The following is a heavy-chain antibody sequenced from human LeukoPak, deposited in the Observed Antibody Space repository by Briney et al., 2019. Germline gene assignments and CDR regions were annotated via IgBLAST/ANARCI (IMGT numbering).Heavy chain of an antibody. CDR3: ASLSY. J-gene: IGHJ4*02. CDR1: GFTFSSFV. V-gene: IGHV3-30*04. CDR2: ISYDGSNK. Sequence: GRSLRLSCAASGFTFSSFVMHWVRQAPGKGLEWVAVISYDGSNKYYADSVKGRFTISRDNSKNTLYLQMNSLRAEDTAVYYCASLSYWGQGTLVTVSS.